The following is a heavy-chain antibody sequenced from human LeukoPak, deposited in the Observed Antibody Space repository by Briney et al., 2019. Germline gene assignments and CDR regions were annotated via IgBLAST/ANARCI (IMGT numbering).Heavy chain of an antibody. J-gene: IGHJ6*03. V-gene: IGHV3-21*01. CDR2: ISSSSSYI. Sequence: GGSLRLSCAASGFTFSSYSMNWVRQAPGKGLEWVSSISSSSSYIYYADSVKGRFTISRDNAKNSLYLQMNSLRAEDTAVYYCARVLDTAMALDYYYYMDVWGQGTMVTVSS. CDR1: GFTFSSYS. CDR3: ARVLDTAMALDYYYYMDV. D-gene: IGHD5-18*01.